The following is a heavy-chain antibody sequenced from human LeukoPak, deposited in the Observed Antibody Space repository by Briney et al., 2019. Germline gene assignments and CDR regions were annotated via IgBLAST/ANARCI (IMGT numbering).Heavy chain of an antibody. D-gene: IGHD2-2*01. CDR1: GGSFSGYY. J-gene: IGHJ6*02. CDR3: ARGLVTLQRFVAVPAAYGMDV. CDR2: INHSGST. V-gene: IGHV4-34*01. Sequence: SETLSLTCAVYGGSFSGYYWSWIRQPPGKGLEWIGEINHSGSTNYNPSLKSRVTISVDTSKNQFSLKLSSVTAADTAVYYCARGLVTLQRFVAVPAAYGMDVWGQGTTVTVSS.